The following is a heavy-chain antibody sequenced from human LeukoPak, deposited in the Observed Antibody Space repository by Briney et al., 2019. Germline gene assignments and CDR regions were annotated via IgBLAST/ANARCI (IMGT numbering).Heavy chain of an antibody. Sequence: GGSLRLSCAASGFTFSSYSMNWVCQAPGKGLEWVSSISSSSSYMYYADSVKGRFTISRDNAKNTLYLQMNSLRAEDTAVYYCAKEALWFGESTTGIDYWGQATLVTVSS. CDR1: GFTFSSYS. CDR3: AKEALWFGESTTGIDY. CDR2: ISSSSSYM. J-gene: IGHJ4*02. V-gene: IGHV3-21*01. D-gene: IGHD3-10*01.